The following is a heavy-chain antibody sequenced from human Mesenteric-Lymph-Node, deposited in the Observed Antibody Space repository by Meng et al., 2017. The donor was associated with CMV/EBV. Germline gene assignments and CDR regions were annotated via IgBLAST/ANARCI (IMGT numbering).Heavy chain of an antibody. CDR2: MNPNSGNT. D-gene: IGHD6-13*01. J-gene: IGHJ5*02. CDR3: ARGLYSSSPNWFDP. Sequence: ASVKVSCKASGYTFTSYYMHWVRQATGQGLEWMGWMNPNSGNTGYAQKFQGRVTMTRNTSISTAYMELSSLRSEDTAVYYCARGLYSSSPNWFDPWGQGTLVTVSS. CDR1: GYTFTSYY. V-gene: IGHV1-8*02.